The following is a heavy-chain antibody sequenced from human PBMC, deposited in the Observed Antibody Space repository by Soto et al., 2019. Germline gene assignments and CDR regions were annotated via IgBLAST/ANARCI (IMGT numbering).Heavy chain of an antibody. CDR2: INWNGGST. CDR1: GFTFDDYG. Sequence: GGSLRLSCAASGFTFDDYGMSWVRQAPGKGLEWVSGINWNGGSTGYADSVKGRFTISRDNAKNSLYLQMNSLRAEDTALYHCARGLREWLVRPLVGGLDYWGQGTLVTVSS. D-gene: IGHD6-19*01. CDR3: ARGLREWLVRPLVGGLDY. J-gene: IGHJ4*02. V-gene: IGHV3-20*01.